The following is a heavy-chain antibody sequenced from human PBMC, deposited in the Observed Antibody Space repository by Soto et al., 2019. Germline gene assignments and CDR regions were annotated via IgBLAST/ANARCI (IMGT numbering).Heavy chain of an antibody. J-gene: IGHJ1*01. CDR2: IYPCDSES. Sequence: GEARKISCRGSVYSFSNSCIAWLRQMAGKGLEWMGIIYPCDSESRYSPSFQGQVSISADKSINTAYLQWSSLKASDPAMYYCSRDDAYSSPEVCGQRTSVPVSS. D-gene: IGHD6-19*01. V-gene: IGHV5-51*01. CDR3: SRDDAYSSPEV. CDR1: VYSFSNSC.